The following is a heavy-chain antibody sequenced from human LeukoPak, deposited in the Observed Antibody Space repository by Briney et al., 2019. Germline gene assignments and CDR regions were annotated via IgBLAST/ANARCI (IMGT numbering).Heavy chain of an antibody. D-gene: IGHD1-26*01. Sequence: ASVKVSFKATVYTFTSHGISWVRQPPRQGLEWMGWISAYNGNTNNAQKLQGEITMTTRTFRRTAYVELRRLRYNATAVYYCAMDSGRYDDWGEGTLVTVSS. J-gene: IGHJ4*02. CDR1: VYTFTSHG. V-gene: IGHV1-18*01. CDR3: AMDSGRYDD. CDR2: ISAYNGNT.